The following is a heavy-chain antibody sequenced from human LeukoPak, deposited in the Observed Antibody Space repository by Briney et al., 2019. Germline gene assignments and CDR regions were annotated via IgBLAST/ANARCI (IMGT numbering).Heavy chain of an antibody. J-gene: IGHJ6*03. CDR2: IYTSGST. D-gene: IGHD3-3*01. V-gene: IGHV4-4*07. Sequence: PSETLSLSCTVSGGSISSYYRSWVRQPAGQGLEWIGRIYTSGSTNYNASLKSRGTMSVDTSKNQLSLKLSSVTAADTAVYYCARERPHQLSYYDFWSGYFGSDYYYMDVWGKGTTVTVSS. CDR3: ARERPHQLSYYDFWSGYFGSDYYYMDV. CDR1: GGSISSYY.